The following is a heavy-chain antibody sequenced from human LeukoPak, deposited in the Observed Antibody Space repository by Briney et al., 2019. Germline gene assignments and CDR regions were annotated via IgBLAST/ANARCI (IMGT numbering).Heavy chain of an antibody. CDR3: ARDGPAQMVDLDY. Sequence: AASVKVSCKASGYTFSGTGWYLYWLRQAPGQGLECMGWIHPNNGDTAYAQKFEGRVAMTRDTSISTAHMELRRLRPDDTAVYFCARDGPAQMVDLDYWGQGTLVTVSS. CDR2: IHPNNGDT. CDR1: GYTFSGTGWY. D-gene: IGHD3-10*01. V-gene: IGHV1-2*02. J-gene: IGHJ4*02.